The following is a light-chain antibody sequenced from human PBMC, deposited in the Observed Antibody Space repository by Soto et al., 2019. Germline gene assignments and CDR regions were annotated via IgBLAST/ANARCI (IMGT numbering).Light chain of an antibody. CDR1: QSVRSY. CDR3: QQYNSYSPWT. CDR2: GAS. J-gene: IGKJ1*01. Sequence: EIGMTQSPATLSVSPGERVTLSCRASQSVRSYLAWYQQKPGQAPRLLIYGASSRATGIPDRFSGSGSGTEFTLTISGLQPDDFATYYCQQYNSYSPWTFGPGTKVDIK. V-gene: IGKV3D-15*01.